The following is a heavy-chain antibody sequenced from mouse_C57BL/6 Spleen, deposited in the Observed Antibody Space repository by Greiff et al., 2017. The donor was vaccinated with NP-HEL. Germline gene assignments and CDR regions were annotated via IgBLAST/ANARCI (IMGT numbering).Heavy chain of an antibody. CDR3: ARWASNWDFDY. D-gene: IGHD4-1*01. V-gene: IGHV1-26*01. CDR1: GYTFTDYY. J-gene: IGHJ2*01. CDR2: INPNNGGT. Sequence: EVQLQQSGPELVKPGASVKISCKASGYTFTDYYMNWVKQSHGKSLEWIGDINPNNGGTSYNQKFKGKATLTVDKSSSTAYMELRSLTSEDSAVYYCARWASNWDFDYWGQGTTLTVSS.